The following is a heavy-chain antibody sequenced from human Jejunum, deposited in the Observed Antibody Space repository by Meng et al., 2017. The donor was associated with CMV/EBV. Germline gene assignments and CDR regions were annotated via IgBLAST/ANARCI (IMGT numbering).Heavy chain of an antibody. Sequence: AMTWVRQAPGKGPERVASISGSGSHTYYADSVKGRFTISRDNSKSMVYLHMSSLRGEDTAVYYCTKNVKGGYCTNTACFLLGMDVWGQGTTVTVSS. CDR3: TKNVKGGYCTNTACFLLGMDV. J-gene: IGHJ6*02. D-gene: IGHD2-8*01. CDR2: ISGSGSHT. CDR1: A. V-gene: IGHV3-23*01.